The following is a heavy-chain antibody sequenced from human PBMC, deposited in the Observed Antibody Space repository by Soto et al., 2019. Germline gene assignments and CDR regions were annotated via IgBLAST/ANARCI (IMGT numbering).Heavy chain of an antibody. CDR3: ASGYSSRWYGSDYYYGMDV. V-gene: IGHV1-2*04. D-gene: IGHD6-13*01. CDR1: GYTLTGYS. J-gene: IGHJ6*02. CDR2: INPNSGGT. Sequence: ASVKASSTASGYTLTGYSMHWVRQAPGQGLEWMGWINPNSGGTNYAQKFQGWVTMTRDTSISTAYMELSRLRSDDTAVYYCASGYSSRWYGSDYYYGMDVWGQGTTVTVSS.